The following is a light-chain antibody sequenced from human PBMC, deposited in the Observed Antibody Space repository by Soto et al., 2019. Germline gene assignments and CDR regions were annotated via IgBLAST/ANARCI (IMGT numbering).Light chain of an antibody. Sequence: QSALTQPPSVSGSPGQSVTISCTGSSSDIGSYNTVAWYQQSPGTAPKLIIYEFRNRPSGVTDRFSGSKSGNTAPLTISGLQAEDEADYYCTLYTSRITHVVFGGGTLLTVL. CDR1: SSDIGSYNT. V-gene: IGLV2-18*01. CDR3: TLYTSRITHVV. J-gene: IGLJ2*01. CDR2: EFR.